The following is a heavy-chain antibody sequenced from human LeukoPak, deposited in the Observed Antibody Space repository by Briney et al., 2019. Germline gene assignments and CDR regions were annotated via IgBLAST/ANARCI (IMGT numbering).Heavy chain of an antibody. J-gene: IGHJ6*03. V-gene: IGHV3-30*18. D-gene: IGHD6-6*01. CDR2: ISYDGSNK. CDR1: GFTFSSYG. Sequence: GGSLRLSCAASGFTFSSYGMHWVRQAPGKGLEWVAVISYDGSNKYYADSVKGRFTISRDNSKNTLYLQMNSLRAEDTAVYYCAKGSSSSVYYYYMDVWGKGTTVTVSS. CDR3: AKGSSSSVYYYYMDV.